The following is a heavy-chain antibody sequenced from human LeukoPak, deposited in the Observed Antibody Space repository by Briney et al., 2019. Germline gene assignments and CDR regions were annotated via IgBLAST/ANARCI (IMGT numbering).Heavy chain of an antibody. Sequence: SETLSLTCAVYGGSFSGYYWSWIRQPPPKGLEWIGEINHSGSTNYNPSLKSRVTISVDTSKNQFSLKLSSVTAADTAVYYCAREDSYYYGSGSYSILDYWGQGTLVTVSS. CDR3: AREDSYYYGSGSYSILDY. J-gene: IGHJ4*02. D-gene: IGHD3-10*01. CDR2: INHSGST. V-gene: IGHV4-34*01. CDR1: GGSFSGYY.